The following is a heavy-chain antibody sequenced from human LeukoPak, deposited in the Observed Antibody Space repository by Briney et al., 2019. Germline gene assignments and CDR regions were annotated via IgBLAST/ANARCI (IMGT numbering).Heavy chain of an antibody. CDR2: IYYSGST. V-gene: IGHV4-39*07. CDR3: AALSDSSGYSNHY. J-gene: IGHJ4*02. D-gene: IGHD3-22*01. Sequence: SETPSLTCTVSGGSISSSSYYWGWIRQPPGKGLEWIGSIYYSGSTYYNPSLKSRVTISVDTSKNQFSLKLSSVTAADTAVYYCAALSDSSGYSNHYWGQGTLVTVSS. CDR1: GGSISSSSYY.